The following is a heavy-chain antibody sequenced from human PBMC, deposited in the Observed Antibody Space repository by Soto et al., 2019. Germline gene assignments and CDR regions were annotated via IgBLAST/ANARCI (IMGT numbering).Heavy chain of an antibody. CDR1: GFTFSSHA. D-gene: IGHD6-13*01. V-gene: IGHV3-23*01. J-gene: IGHJ4*02. CDR3: AKVSSSWYAGFFDL. Sequence: EVQLLESGGGLVQPGRSLRLSCTASGFTFSSHAMTWVRQAPGKGLEWVSVLSDSGDSIYYADSVKGRFTIYRDNSMITLYLQMNTLRVEDTAVYYCAKVSSSWYAGFFDLWGQGTLVTVSS. CDR2: LSDSGDSI.